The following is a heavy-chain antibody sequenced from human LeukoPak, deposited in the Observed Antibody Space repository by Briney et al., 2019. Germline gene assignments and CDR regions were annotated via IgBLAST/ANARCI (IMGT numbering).Heavy chain of an antibody. Sequence: SMKVSCKASGGTFSSYAISWVRQAPGQGLEWMGRIIPIFGTANYAQKFQGRVTITADKSTSTAYMELSSLRSEDTAVYYCARDLSRCHTFDWFDPWGQGTPVSVSS. CDR2: IIPIFGTA. CDR3: ARDLSRCHTFDWFDP. CDR1: GGTFSSYA. J-gene: IGHJ5*02. V-gene: IGHV1-69*06. D-gene: IGHD2/OR15-2a*01.